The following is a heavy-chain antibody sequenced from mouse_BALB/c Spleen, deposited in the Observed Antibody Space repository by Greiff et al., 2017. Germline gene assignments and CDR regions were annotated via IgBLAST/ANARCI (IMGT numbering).Heavy chain of an antibody. D-gene: IGHD1-1*01. J-gene: IGHJ4*01. Sequence: SGPSLVKPSQTLSLTCSVTGDSITSGYWNWIRKFPGNKLEYMGYISYSGSTYYNPSLKSRISITRDTSKNQYYLQLNSVTTEDTATYYCARSYGSSYYYYAMDYWGQGTSVTVSS. CDR3: ARSYGSSYYYYAMDY. CDR1: GDSITSGY. V-gene: IGHV3-8*02. CDR2: ISYSGST.